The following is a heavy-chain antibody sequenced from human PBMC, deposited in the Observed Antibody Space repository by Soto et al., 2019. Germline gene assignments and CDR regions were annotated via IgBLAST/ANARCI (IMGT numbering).Heavy chain of an antibody. D-gene: IGHD6-13*01. CDR2: MYYDGSNE. CDR3: ARDYTSTCYSFDY. V-gene: IGHV3-33*01. Sequence: PGGSLRLSCAASGFTFSSHGMHWVRQTPGKGLEWVAVMYYDGSNEYYADSVMGRFTISRDNSKNTLYLQMNSLRAEDTAVYYCARDYTSTCYSFDYWGQGTLVTVSS. J-gene: IGHJ4*02. CDR1: GFTFSSHG.